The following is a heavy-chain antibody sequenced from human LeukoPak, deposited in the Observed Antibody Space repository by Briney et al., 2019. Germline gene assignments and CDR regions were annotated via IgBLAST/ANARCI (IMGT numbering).Heavy chain of an antibody. J-gene: IGHJ4*02. D-gene: IGHD1-26*01. CDR1: ASTFNDYA. CDR2: LSWNSADI. CDR3: AKGRYSGSHNALDY. V-gene: IGHV3-9*01. Sequence: GGSLRLSCAASASTFNDYAMYWVRQAPGKGLEWVSGLSWNSADIAYADSVRGRFTISRDNAKNSLYLQLSSLSPEDTALYFCAKGRYSGSHNALDYWGQGTLVTVSS.